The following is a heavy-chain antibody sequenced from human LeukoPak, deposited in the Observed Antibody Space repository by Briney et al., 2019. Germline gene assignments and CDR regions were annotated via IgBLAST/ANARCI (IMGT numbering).Heavy chain of an antibody. D-gene: IGHD5-24*01. CDR3: ARVGRDGYNLSDEDLNDY. Sequence: KASETLSLTCTVSGGSISSNTYYWNWIRQTPGKGLEWIGNIYYNGKTYYNPSLKSRVTISVDTSKNQFSQKLSSVTAADTAVYYCARVGRDGYNLSDEDLNDYWGQGTLVTVSS. V-gene: IGHV4-39*01. J-gene: IGHJ4*02. CDR2: IYYNGKT. CDR1: GGSISSNTYY.